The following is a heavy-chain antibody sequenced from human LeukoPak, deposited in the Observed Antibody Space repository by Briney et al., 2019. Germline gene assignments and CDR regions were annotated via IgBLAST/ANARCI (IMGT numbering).Heavy chain of an antibody. V-gene: IGHV3-64*01. Sequence: GGSLRLSCAASGFTFSSYAMHWVRQAPGKGLEYVSAISSNGGSTYYANSVKGRFTISRDNSKNTLYLQMGSLRAEDMAVYYCARIKTRIAAAGRYYYYYMDVWGKGTTVTISS. J-gene: IGHJ6*03. CDR1: GFTFSSYA. D-gene: IGHD6-13*01. CDR2: ISSNGGST. CDR3: ARIKTRIAAAGRYYYYYMDV.